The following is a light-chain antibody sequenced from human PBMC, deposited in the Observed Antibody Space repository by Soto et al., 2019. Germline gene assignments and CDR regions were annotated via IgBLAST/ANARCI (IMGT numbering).Light chain of an antibody. V-gene: IGKV1-5*03. CDR3: QQSYSTPRT. Sequence: DIQMTQSPSTLSGSVGDRVTITCRASQSISIWLAWYQQKPGKAPNLLIYKASSLQSGVPSRFSGSGSGTDFTLTISSLQPEDFATYYCQQSYSTPRTFGQGTKVDIK. CDR1: QSISIW. J-gene: IGKJ1*01. CDR2: KAS.